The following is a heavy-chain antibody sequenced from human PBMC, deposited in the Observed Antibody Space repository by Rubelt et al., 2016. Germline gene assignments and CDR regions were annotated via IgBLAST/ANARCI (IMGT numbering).Heavy chain of an antibody. J-gene: IGHJ5*02. CDR3: TTDRYYYDSSGFPWFDP. D-gene: IGHD3-22*01. Sequence: SLRLSCAASGFTFSNAWMSWVRQAPGKGLEWVGRIKRKTDGGTTDYAAPVKGRFTISRDDSKNTLYLQMNSLKTEDTAVYYCTTDRYYYDSSGFPWFDPWGQGTLATVSS. CDR1: GFTFSNAW. CDR2: IKRKTDGGTT. V-gene: IGHV3-15*01.